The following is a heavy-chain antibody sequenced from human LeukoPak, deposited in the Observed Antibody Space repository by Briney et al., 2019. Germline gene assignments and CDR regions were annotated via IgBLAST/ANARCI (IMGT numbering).Heavy chain of an antibody. CDR2: MYYTGAT. V-gene: IGHV4-59*11. CDR1: SGFIRGHY. Sequence: SETLSLTCTVSSGFIRGHYWNWIRQPPGKGLEWIAYMYYTGATHYSPSLESRATVSVDPSQNQFSLSLSSVTAADTAVYFCARGRLSGSSHFDHWGQGTLVIVSS. CDR3: ARGRLSGSSHFDH. J-gene: IGHJ4*02. D-gene: IGHD6-13*01.